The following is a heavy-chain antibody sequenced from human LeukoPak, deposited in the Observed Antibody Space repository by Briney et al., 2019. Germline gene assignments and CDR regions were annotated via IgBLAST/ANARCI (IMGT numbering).Heavy chain of an antibody. CDR2: IKSKHDGETT. J-gene: IGHJ4*02. CDR1: GFTFSNAW. CDR3: ATGGYYFPY. Sequence: GGSLRLSCAGSGFTFSNAWMNWVRQAPGKGLQWLGRIKSKHDGETTDYTAPVKDRFTISRDDSKNTVYLQMNSLKNEDTAVYYCATGGYYFPYWGQGTLVTVSS. V-gene: IGHV3-15*01.